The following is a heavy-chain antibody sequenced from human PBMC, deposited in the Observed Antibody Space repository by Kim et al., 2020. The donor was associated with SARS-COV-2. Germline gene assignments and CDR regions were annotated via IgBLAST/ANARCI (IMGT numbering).Heavy chain of an antibody. CDR3: ATVPGALFDY. J-gene: IGHJ4*02. V-gene: IGHV3-30*03. CDR2: ISYDGSNK. Sequence: GGSLRLSCAASGFTFSSYGMHWVRQAPGKGLEWVAVISYDGSNKYYADSVKGRFTISRDNSKNTLYLQMNSLRAEDTAVYYCATVPGALFDYWGQGTLVTVSS. CDR1: GFTFSSYG. D-gene: IGHD7-27*01.